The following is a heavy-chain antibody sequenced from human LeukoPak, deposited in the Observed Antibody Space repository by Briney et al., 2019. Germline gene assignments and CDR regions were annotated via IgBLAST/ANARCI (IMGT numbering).Heavy chain of an antibody. CDR1: GGSISSYY. J-gene: IGHJ4*02. Sequence: SETLSLTCTVSGGSISSYYWSWIRQPPGKGLEWIGYIYYSGSTNYNPSLKSRVTISVDTSKNQFSLNLSSVTAADTAVYYCARGQRVAGDPYDYWGQGTLVTVSS. V-gene: IGHV4-59*12. D-gene: IGHD6-19*01. CDR3: ARGQRVAGDPYDY. CDR2: IYYSGST.